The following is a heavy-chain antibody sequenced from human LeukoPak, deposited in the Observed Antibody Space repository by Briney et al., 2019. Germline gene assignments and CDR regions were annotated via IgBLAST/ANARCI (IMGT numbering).Heavy chain of an antibody. V-gene: IGHV3-7*01. D-gene: IGHD6-19*01. CDR2: IKQDGSEK. Sequence: GGSLRLSCAASGFTFSTYWMTWVRQAPGKGLEWVANIKQDGSEKYYVDSMRGRFTISRDNAKNSLYLQMNSLRAEDTAVYYCARDYSGGSNYYSYMDVWGKGTTVTVSS. CDR1: GFTFSTYW. J-gene: IGHJ6*03. CDR3: ARDYSGGSNYYSYMDV.